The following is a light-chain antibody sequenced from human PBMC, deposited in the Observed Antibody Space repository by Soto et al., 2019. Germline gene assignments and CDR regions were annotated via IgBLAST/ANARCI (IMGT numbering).Light chain of an antibody. Sequence: DIQVTQSPSSLSASVGDRVTITCRASQSIHNYLNWYQQKPGKAPKLLIYAASTLQSGVPSRFSGSHSGTHFTLTISSLQPEDFATYYCQQLNSYPLTFGGGTKVDI. V-gene: IGKV1-39*01. CDR2: AAS. CDR3: QQLNSYPLT. CDR1: QSIHNY. J-gene: IGKJ4*01.